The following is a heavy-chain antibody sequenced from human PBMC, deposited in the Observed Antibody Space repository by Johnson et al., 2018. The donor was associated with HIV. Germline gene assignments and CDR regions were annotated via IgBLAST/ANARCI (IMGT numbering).Heavy chain of an antibody. J-gene: IGHJ3*02. CDR2: IKQDGSEK. CDR3: AREREFTMCDAFDI. V-gene: IGHV3-7*01. D-gene: IGHD3-10*02. Sequence: VQLVESGGGLIQPGGSLRLSCAASGFTVSSNYMSWVRQAPGKGLEWVANIKQDGSEKYYVDSVKGRFTISRDNAKNSLYLQMNSLRAEDTAVYYCAREREFTMCDAFDIWGQGTMVTVSS. CDR1: GFTVSSNY.